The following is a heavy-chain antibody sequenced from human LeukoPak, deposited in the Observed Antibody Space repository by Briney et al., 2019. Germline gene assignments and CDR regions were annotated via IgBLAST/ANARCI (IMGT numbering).Heavy chain of an antibody. CDR1: GGSISSSSYY. V-gene: IGHV4-39*01. CDR2: IYYSGST. CDR3: ASLKYQLLYVWFDP. J-gene: IGHJ5*02. Sequence: PSETLSLTCTVSGGSISSSSYYWGWIRQPPGKGLEWIGSIYYSGSTYYNPSLKSRVTISVDTSKNQFSLKLSSVTAADTAVYYCASLKYQLLYVWFDPWGQGTLVTVSS. D-gene: IGHD2-2*02.